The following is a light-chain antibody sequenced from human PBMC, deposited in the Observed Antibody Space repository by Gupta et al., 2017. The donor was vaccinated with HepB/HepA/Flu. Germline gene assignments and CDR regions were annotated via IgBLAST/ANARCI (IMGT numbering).Light chain of an antibody. CDR3: QQYNNCPGT. CDR2: DTF. Sequence: EIVMTQSPATLSVSPGERATLSCRASQSVGSKLAWYQQKPGQAPRLLIYDTFTGDSGIPARFSGSGSGTEFTLTISSLQSEDFAVYYCQQYNNCPGTFGQGTKVEIK. CDR1: QSVGSK. J-gene: IGKJ1*01. V-gene: IGKV3-15*01.